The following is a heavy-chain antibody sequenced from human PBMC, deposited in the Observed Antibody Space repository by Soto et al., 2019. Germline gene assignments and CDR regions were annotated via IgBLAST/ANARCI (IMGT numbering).Heavy chain of an antibody. CDR3: ARDGVSSTEYTWNYGTYFDY. CDR2: IRAYNGNT. D-gene: IGHD1-7*01. CDR1: GYTFTSYG. J-gene: IGHJ4*02. V-gene: IGHV1-18*01. Sequence: GASVKVSCKASGYTFTSYGISWVRQAPGQGLEWMGWIRAYNGNTNYAQKLQGRVTMTTDTSTSTAYMELRSLRSDDTAVYYCARDGVSSTEYTWNYGTYFDYWGQGALVTVSS.